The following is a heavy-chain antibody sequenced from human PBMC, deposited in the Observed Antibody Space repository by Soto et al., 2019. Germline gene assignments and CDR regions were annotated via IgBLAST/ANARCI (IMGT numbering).Heavy chain of an antibody. CDR3: ERGKATVTTMWDDNWFDP. CDR2: IIPIFGTA. Sequence: QVQLVQSGAEVKKPGSSVKVSCKASGGTFSSYAISWVRQAPGQGLEWMGGIIPIFGTANYAQKFQDRVTITADESTSTTYMELSSLRSEDTAVYYCERGKATVTTMWDDNWFDPWGQGTLVTVSS. D-gene: IGHD4-17*01. V-gene: IGHV1-69*01. CDR1: GGTFSSYA. J-gene: IGHJ5*02.